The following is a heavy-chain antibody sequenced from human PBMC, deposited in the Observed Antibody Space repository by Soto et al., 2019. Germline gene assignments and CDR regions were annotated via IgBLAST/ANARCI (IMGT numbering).Heavy chain of an antibody. J-gene: IGHJ4*02. Sequence: QVELQQSGPGLVRPSQTLSLTCAVSGDSVSNNRDAWNWIRQSPSRGLEWLGRTYYRSGWFYNYADPLKCPITINVYTSKTHFSLQLISATPADTSVYYCARDPPYSACVLDYWGQGSLVTVSS. D-gene: IGHD4-4*01. CDR3: ARDPPYSACVLDY. V-gene: IGHV6-1*01. CDR1: GDSVSNNRDA. CDR2: TYYRSGWFY.